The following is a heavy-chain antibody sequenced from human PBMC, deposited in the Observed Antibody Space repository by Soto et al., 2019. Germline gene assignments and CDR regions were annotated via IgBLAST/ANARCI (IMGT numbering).Heavy chain of an antibody. CDR3: ANFHAQTSVG. J-gene: IGHJ4*02. V-gene: IGHV3-23*01. CDR1: GFTFSSYA. CDR2: ISGSGGST. Sequence: GGSLRLSCAASGFTFSSYAMSWFRQAPGKGLEWVSAISGSGGSTYYADSVKGRFTISRDNSKNTLYLQMNSLRAEDTAGYYFANFHAQTSVGWAKGTLVTVYS. D-gene: IGHD1-26*01.